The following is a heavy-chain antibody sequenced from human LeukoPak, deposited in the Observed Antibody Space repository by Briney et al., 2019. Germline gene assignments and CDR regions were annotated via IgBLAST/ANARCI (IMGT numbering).Heavy chain of an antibody. CDR1: GYTFTNYG. CDR3: ARLELHYYYMDV. V-gene: IGHV1-18*01. CDR2: ISVYNGNT. D-gene: IGHD1-26*01. J-gene: IGHJ6*03. Sequence: ASVKVPCKASGYTFTNYGITWVRQAPGQGLEWMGWISVYNGNTNYAQKLQGRVTMTTDTPTSTAYMELRSLRSDDTAVYYCARLELHYYYMDVWGKGTTVTVSS.